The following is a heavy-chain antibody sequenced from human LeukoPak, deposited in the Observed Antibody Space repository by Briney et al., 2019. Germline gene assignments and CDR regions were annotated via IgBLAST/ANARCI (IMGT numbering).Heavy chain of an antibody. CDR3: ARLVVVPAAPRDYYYYYGMDV. D-gene: IGHD2-2*01. CDR2: ISAYNGNT. V-gene: IGHV1-18*01. CDR1: GYTFTSYG. Sequence: GASVKVSCKASGYTFTSYGISWVRQAPGQGLEWMGWISAYNGNTNYAQKLQGRVTMTTDTSTSTAYMELRSLRSDDTAMYYCARLVVVPAAPRDYYYYYGMDVWGQGTTVTVSS. J-gene: IGHJ6*02.